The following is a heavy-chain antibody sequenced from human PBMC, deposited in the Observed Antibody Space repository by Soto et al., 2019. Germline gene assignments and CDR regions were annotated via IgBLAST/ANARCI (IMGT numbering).Heavy chain of an antibody. CDR1: GGSISSYY. V-gene: IGHV4-59*01. CDR3: ARVRDYYDSSGYYDYYYYGMDA. D-gene: IGHD3-22*01. J-gene: IGHJ6*02. CDR2: IYYSGST. Sequence: SETLSLTCTVSGGSISSYYWSWIRQPPGKGLEWIGYIYYSGSTNYNPSLKSRVTISVDTSKNQFSLKLSSVTAADTAVYYCARVRDYYDSSGYYDYYYYGMDAWGQGTTVTVSS.